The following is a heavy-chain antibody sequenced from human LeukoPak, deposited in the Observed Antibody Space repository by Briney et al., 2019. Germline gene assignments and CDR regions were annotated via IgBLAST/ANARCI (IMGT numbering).Heavy chain of an antibody. J-gene: IGHJ4*02. CDR1: GGSISSSNC. CDR2: IYHSGST. V-gene: IGHV4-4*02. Sequence: SETLSQTCAVSGGSISSSNCRSWVRQPPGKGLEWIGEIYHSGSTNYNPSLKSRVTISVDKSKNQFSLKLSSVTAADTAVYYCARSSLLRGYFDYWGAGKPVTVSS. CDR3: ARSSLLRGYFDY. D-gene: IGHD2-15*01.